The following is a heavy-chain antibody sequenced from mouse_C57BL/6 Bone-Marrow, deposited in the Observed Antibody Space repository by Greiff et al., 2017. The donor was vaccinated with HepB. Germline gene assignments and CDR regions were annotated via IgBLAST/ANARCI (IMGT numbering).Heavy chain of an antibody. CDR3: ARDTDYDYAWFAY. CDR2: ISDGGSYT. J-gene: IGHJ3*01. D-gene: IGHD2-4*01. V-gene: IGHV5-4*01. CDR1: GFTFSSYA. Sequence: EVQGVESGGGLVKPGGSLKLSCAASGFTFSSYAMSWVRQTPEKRLEWVATISDGGSYTYYPDNVKGRFTISRDNAKNNLYLQMSHLKSEDTAMYYCARDTDYDYAWFAYWGQGTLVTVSA.